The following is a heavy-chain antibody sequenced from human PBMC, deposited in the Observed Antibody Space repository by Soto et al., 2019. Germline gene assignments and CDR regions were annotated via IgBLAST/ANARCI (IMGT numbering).Heavy chain of an antibody. Sequence: QVQLVESGGGLVKPGGSLRLSCAASGFTFSDYYMSWIRQAPGKGLEWVSYISSSGSTIYYADSAKGRFTISRDNAKNSLYLQMNSLRAEDTAVYYCARVGVDYGDYDGYYYYYMDVWGKGTTVTVSS. CDR1: GFTFSDYY. V-gene: IGHV3-11*01. CDR3: ARVGVDYGDYDGYYYYYMDV. CDR2: ISSSGSTI. D-gene: IGHD4-17*01. J-gene: IGHJ6*03.